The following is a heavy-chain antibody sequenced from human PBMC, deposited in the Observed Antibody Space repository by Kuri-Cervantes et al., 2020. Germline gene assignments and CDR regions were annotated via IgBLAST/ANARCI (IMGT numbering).Heavy chain of an antibody. V-gene: IGHV3-23*01. CDR3: ARDLAPNYYMDV. J-gene: IGHJ6*03. Sequence: GESLKISCAASGFTFDSYALSWVRQAPGKGLEWVSSLSGSGTYTYYTDSVKGRFTISRDNSKNALYLQMNSLRAEDTAVYYCARDLAPNYYMDVWGKGTTVTVSS. CDR2: LSGSGTYT. CDR1: GFTFDSYA.